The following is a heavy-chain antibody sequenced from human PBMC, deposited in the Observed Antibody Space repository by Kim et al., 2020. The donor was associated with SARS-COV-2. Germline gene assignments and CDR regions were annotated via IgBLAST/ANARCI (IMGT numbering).Heavy chain of an antibody. J-gene: IGHJ4*02. CDR2: ISYDGSNK. D-gene: IGHD6-13*01. CDR3: ARENIAADTDY. CDR1: GFTFSSYA. Sequence: GGSLRLSCAASGFTFSSYAMHWVRQAPGKGLEWVAVISYDGSNKYYADSVKGRFTISRDNSKNTLYLQMNSLRAEDTAVYYCARENIAADTDYWGQGTLVTVSS. V-gene: IGHV3-30-3*01.